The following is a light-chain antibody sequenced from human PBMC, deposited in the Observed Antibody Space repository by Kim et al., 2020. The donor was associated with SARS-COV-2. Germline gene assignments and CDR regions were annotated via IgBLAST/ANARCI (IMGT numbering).Light chain of an antibody. CDR3: AVWDDILSSPV. CDR1: SSNIGKNT. CDR2: AYD. V-gene: IGLV1-44*01. Sequence: GQRVTISCSGSSSNIGKNTVNWFQQFTGTAPKLLISAYDQRPSGIPDRFSGSKSGTSASLVISGLQSEDEADYYCAVWDDILSSPVFGGGTQLTVL. J-gene: IGLJ3*02.